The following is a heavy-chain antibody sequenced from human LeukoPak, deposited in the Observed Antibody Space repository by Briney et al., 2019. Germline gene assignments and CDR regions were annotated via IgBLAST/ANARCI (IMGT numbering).Heavy chain of an antibody. Sequence: PSETLSLTCTVSGGSISSYYWSWIRQPPGKGLEWIGYIYYSGSTNYNPSLKSRVTISVDTSKNQFSLKLSSVTAADTAVYYCARLTAPYYYDSSGYYYYYCYMDVWGKGTTVTISS. D-gene: IGHD3-22*01. CDR1: GGSISSYY. J-gene: IGHJ6*03. CDR3: ARLTAPYYYDSSGYYYYYCYMDV. V-gene: IGHV4-59*01. CDR2: IYYSGST.